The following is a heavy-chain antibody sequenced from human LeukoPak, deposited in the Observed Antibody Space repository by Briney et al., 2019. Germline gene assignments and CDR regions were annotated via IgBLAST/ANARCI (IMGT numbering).Heavy chain of an antibody. CDR2: ISRTSEYI. CDR1: GFSFSIYF. V-gene: IGHV3-21*01. J-gene: IGHJ4*02. CDR3: AGGGDFDY. D-gene: IGHD3-16*01. Sequence: PGGSLRLSCAASGFSFSIYFMNWVRQAPGKGLEWVSSISRTSEYIHYADPVRGRFAISRDNAKNSVYLQMNSLRAEDTAVYFCAGGGDFDYWGQGILVTVSA.